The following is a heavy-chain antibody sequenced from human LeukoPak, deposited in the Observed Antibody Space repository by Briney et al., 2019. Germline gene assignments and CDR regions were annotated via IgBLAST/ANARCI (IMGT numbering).Heavy chain of an antibody. CDR2: VTSTTSYI. Sequence: GGSLRLSCAASGFTFSDYTMNWVRQSPGKGLEWISSVTSTTSYIYYEGSVKGRFTISRDNAKNSLSLQMNSLRAEDTAIYYCARLFTIFGVVRGYFDLWGRGTLVTVS. CDR1: GFTFSDYT. D-gene: IGHD3-3*01. V-gene: IGHV3-21*01. CDR3: ARLFTIFGVVRGYFDL. J-gene: IGHJ2*01.